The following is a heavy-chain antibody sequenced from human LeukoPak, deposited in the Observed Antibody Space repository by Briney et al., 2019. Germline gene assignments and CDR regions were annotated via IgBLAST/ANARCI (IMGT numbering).Heavy chain of an antibody. J-gene: IGHJ4*02. CDR2: ICSSGSTI. CDR1: GFAFFVYY. CDR3: ARTERVAGRRGYLDY. V-gene: IGHV3-11*04. D-gene: IGHD6-19*01. Sequence: PGGSLRLSSSGFGFAFFVYYMSWLRQAPGQGLEWVSYICSSGSTIYYSVSVTGGLPISRDNAKSSLYLQMISLRAEDAAVYYCARTERVAGRRGYLDYWGQGPLVTVS.